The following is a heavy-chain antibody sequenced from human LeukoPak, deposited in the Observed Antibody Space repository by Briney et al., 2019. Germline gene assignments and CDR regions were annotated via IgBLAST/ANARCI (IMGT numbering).Heavy chain of an antibody. V-gene: IGHV1-69*05. CDR3: ASQYSSGPFDY. CDR1: GGTFSSYA. J-gene: IGHJ4*02. Sequence: SVKVSCKASGGTFSSYAISWVRQAPGQGLEWMGRIIPIFGTANYARKFQGRVTITTDESTSTAYMELSSLRSEDTAVYYCASQYSSGPFDYWGQGTLVTVSS. D-gene: IGHD6-19*01. CDR2: IIPIFGTA.